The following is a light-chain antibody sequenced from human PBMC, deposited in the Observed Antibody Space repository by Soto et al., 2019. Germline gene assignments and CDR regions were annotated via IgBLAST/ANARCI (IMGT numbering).Light chain of an antibody. V-gene: IGKV1-39*01. CDR1: QSISSY. CDR3: QQSYSTLYT. CDR2: AAS. Sequence: DIQMTQSPSSLSASVGDRVTITCRASQSISSYLNWYQQKPGKAPKLLIYAASSLQSGVPSRFSGSGSGTDFTLTISSLQPEDFATYYCQQSYSTLYTFGQGTKVAI. J-gene: IGKJ2*01.